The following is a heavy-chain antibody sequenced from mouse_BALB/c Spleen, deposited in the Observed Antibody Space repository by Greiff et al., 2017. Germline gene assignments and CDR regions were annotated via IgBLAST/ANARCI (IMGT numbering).Heavy chain of an antibody. J-gene: IGHJ2*01. Sequence: VQLQQSGPELVKPGASVKISCKASGYSFTGYFMNWVKQSHGKSLEWIGRINPYNGDTFYNQKFKGKTTLTVENSSRAAHMVLLSLTSEDSAVYYCGRGDYYGSSFDSWGQGTTLTVSS. V-gene: IGHV1-37*01. CDR1: GYSFTGYF. CDR3: GRGDYYGSSFDS. D-gene: IGHD1-1*01. CDR2: INPYNGDT.